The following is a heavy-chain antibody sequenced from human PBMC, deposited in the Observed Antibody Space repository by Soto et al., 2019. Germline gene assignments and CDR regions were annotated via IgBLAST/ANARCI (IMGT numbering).Heavy chain of an antibody. CDR3: ATDSQGRWAPSIDS. V-gene: IGHV3-15*01. D-gene: IGHD1-26*01. CDR2: IKSKTDGETM. J-gene: IGHJ4*02. CDR1: GFTFSKAW. Sequence: EVQVVESGGGLVRPGGSLRLSCAASGFTFSKAWMNWVRQAPGKGLEWVGRIKSKTDGETMYYAAPVRGRFTISRDDSKNTLYPQMNNLETEDTAVYYCATDSQGRWAPSIDSWGQGTLVTVSS.